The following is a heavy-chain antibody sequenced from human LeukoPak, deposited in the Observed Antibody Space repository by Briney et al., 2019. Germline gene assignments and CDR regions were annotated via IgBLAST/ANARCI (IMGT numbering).Heavy chain of an antibody. D-gene: IGHD2-15*01. CDR1: GFTFSSCA. Sequence: PGGSLRLSCAASGFTFSSCAMSWVRQAPGKGLEWVSAISGSGGSTYYADSVKGRFTISRDNSKNTLYLQMNSLRAEDTAVYYCAKSTLFIVVVVAAPFDYWGQGTLVTVSS. CDR3: AKSTLFIVVVVAAPFDY. J-gene: IGHJ4*02. V-gene: IGHV3-23*01. CDR2: ISGSGGST.